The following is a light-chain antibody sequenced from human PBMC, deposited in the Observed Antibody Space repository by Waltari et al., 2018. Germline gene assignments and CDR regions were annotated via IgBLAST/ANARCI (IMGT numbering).Light chain of an antibody. Sequence: DIQMTQSPSSLSAPVGDRVTIPCRASQSISSYLNWYQQKPGKAPKLLIYAASSLQSGVPSRFSGSGSGTDFTLTISSLQPEDFATYYCQQSYSTSALTFGGGTKVEIK. CDR1: QSISSY. CDR2: AAS. V-gene: IGKV1-39*01. CDR3: QQSYSTSALT. J-gene: IGKJ4*01.